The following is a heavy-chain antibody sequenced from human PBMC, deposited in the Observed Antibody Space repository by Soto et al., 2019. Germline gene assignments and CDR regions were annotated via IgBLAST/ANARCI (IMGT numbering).Heavy chain of an antibody. J-gene: IGHJ6*02. D-gene: IGHD1-7*01. CDR1: GGNFNTYA. CDR3: ARPAFAGRTYYAMDV. Sequence: QVQLVQSGAELKTPGSSVKVSCKASGGNFNTYATNWVRLAPGQGLEWMGGIIPIFDAINHAQKFQGRVTFTADEYTGIAYMVLSSLRSEDTAVYYCARPAFAGRTYYAMDVWGQGTTITVSS. CDR2: IIPIFDAI. V-gene: IGHV1-69*12.